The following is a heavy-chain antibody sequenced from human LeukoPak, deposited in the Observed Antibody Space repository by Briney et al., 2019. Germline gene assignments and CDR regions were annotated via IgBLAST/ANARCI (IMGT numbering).Heavy chain of an antibody. CDR1: GGSISSGSYY. CDR2: IYTSGST. J-gene: IGHJ6*04. D-gene: IGHD2-2*01. Sequence: PSETLSLTCTVSGGSISSGSYYWRWIRQPAGKGLEWIGRIYTSGSTNYNPSLKSRVTISVDTSKNQFSLKLSSVTAADTAVYYCARRDIVVVPAAMGVWGKGTTVTISS. CDR3: ARRDIVVVPAAMGV. V-gene: IGHV4-61*02.